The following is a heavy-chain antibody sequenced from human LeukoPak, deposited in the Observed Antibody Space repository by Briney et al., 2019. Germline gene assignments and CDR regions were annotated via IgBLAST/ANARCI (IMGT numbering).Heavy chain of an antibody. V-gene: IGHV3-23*01. CDR2: ISGSGGST. Sequence: AGGSLRLSCAASGFTFTSYAMSWVRQAPGKGLGWVSAISGSGGSTYYADSVKGRFTISRDNSKSTLFLQMNSLRAGDTAVYYCAKDPRVGSRVATPCHWGQGTLVTVSS. J-gene: IGHJ4*02. D-gene: IGHD5-24*01. CDR3: AKDPRVGSRVATPCH. CDR1: GFTFTSYA.